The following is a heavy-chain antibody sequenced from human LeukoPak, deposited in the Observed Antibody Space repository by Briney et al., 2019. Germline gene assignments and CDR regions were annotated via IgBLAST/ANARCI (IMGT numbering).Heavy chain of an antibody. V-gene: IGHV3-64D*06. CDR3: VKRVAGSRGHDY. CDR2: ISTDGGGT. Sequence: GGSLRLSCSASVFTFTNCSMHWVRQAPWKGLEYVSAISTDGGGTYYADSVKGRFTISRDNSKDTLFLQMSSLRPEDTAVYYCVKRVAGSRGHDYWGQGTLVTVSS. CDR1: VFTFTNCS. J-gene: IGHJ4*02. D-gene: IGHD3-22*01.